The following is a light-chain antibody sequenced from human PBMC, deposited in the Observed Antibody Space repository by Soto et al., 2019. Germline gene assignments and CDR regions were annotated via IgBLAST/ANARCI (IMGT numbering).Light chain of an antibody. V-gene: IGKV3-20*01. CDR3: QQYGTSPVT. CDR1: QSVSSNF. CDR2: GAS. J-gene: IGKJ4*01. Sequence: ESVLTQYPGTLSLSPGERATLSCRASQSVSSNFLAWYQQKPGQAPRLLIYGASSRATSIPDRFSGSGSGTDFTLTISRSEPEDFAVYYCQQYGTSPVTYGGGTRWIS.